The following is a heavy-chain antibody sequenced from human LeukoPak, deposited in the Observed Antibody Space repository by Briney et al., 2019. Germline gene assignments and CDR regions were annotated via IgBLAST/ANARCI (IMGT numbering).Heavy chain of an antibody. V-gene: IGHV1-8*01. J-gene: IGHJ3*02. Sequence: ASVKVSCKPSGYTFTSYDINWVRQATGQGLEWMGWMNPNSGNTGYAQKFQGRVTMTRNTSISTAYMELSSLRSEDTAVYYCATAYDSSVNDAFDIWGQGTMVTVSS. CDR2: MNPNSGNT. CDR1: GYTFTSYD. CDR3: ATAYDSSVNDAFDI. D-gene: IGHD3-22*01.